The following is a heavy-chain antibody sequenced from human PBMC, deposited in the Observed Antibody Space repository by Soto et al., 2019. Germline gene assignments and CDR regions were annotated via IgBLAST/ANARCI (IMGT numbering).Heavy chain of an antibody. J-gene: IGHJ4*02. CDR3: AKNYQFDC. Sequence: GGSLRLSCAASGFTFSSYGMHWVRQAPGKGLEWVAVIWYDGSNKYYADSVKGRFTISRDNSKNTLYLQMNILRADDTAIYYCAKNYQFDCWGQGTLVTVSS. V-gene: IGHV3-33*06. CDR1: GFTFSSYG. D-gene: IGHD2-2*01. CDR2: IWYDGSNK.